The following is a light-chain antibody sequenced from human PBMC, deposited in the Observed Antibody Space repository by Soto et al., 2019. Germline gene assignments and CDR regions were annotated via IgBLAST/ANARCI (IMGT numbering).Light chain of an antibody. CDR2: GAS. Sequence: EIVMTQSPATLSVSPGERATLSCRASQGIKDYLAWFQQKPGQAPRLLIYGASTRATGIPARFSGSGSGTEFTLTISSLQSEDFPVYYCQQYNNWPPITLGQGTRLEIK. V-gene: IGKV3-15*01. J-gene: IGKJ5*01. CDR3: QQYNNWPPIT. CDR1: QGIKDY.